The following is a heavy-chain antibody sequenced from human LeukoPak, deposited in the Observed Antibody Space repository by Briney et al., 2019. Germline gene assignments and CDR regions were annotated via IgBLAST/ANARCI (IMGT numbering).Heavy chain of an antibody. CDR2: IIPIYGSA. CDR1: GGSFTSTSHA. D-gene: IGHD3-22*01. Sequence: SVKVSCKASGGSFTSTSHAISWVRQAPGQGLEWMGGIIPIYGSANYAQKFQGRVTITSDESTRTVYMELSSLRPEDSAVHYCAGFFYDNSGDAFDIWGQGTMVTVSS. CDR3: AGFFYDNSGDAFDI. V-gene: IGHV1-69*01. J-gene: IGHJ3*02.